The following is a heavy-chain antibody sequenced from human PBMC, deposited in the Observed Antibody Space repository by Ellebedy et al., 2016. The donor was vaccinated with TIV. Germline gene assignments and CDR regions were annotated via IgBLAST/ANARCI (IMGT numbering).Heavy chain of an antibody. CDR3: ARGDLWSTQLADY. Sequence: GESLKISCAASGFTFSTYWMSWVRQAPGKGLEWVANIKQDGSEKYYVDSVKGRFTISRDNAKNSLYLQMNSLRAEDTAVYYCARGDLWSTQLADYWGQGTLVTVSS. D-gene: IGHD2-21*01. CDR1: GFTFSTYW. V-gene: IGHV3-7*03. J-gene: IGHJ4*02. CDR2: IKQDGSEK.